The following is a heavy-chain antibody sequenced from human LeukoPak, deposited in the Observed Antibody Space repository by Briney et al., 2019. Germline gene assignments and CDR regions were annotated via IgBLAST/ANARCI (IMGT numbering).Heavy chain of an antibody. Sequence: GGSLRLSCAASGFTFSSYSMNWVRQAPGKGLEWVSSISSSSSYKYYADSVKGRFTISRDNAKNSLYLQMNSLRAEDTAVYYCARERGIAVAGTDYWGQGTLVTVSS. D-gene: IGHD6-19*01. CDR1: GFTFSSYS. CDR3: ARERGIAVAGTDY. V-gene: IGHV3-21*01. J-gene: IGHJ4*02. CDR2: ISSSSSYK.